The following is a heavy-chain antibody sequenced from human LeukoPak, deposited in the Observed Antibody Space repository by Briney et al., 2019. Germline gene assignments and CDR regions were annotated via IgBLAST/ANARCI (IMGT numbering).Heavy chain of an antibody. D-gene: IGHD4-17*01. CDR2: ISSSGSTI. Sequence: GGSLRLSCAASGFTFSDYYMSWIRQAPGKGLEWVSYISSSGSTIYYADSVKGRFTISRDNAKNSLYLQMNSLRAEDTAVYYCASYSLDYGDYTFWYFDLWGRGTLVTVSS. CDR1: GFTFSDYY. J-gene: IGHJ2*01. CDR3: ASYSLDYGDYTFWYFDL. V-gene: IGHV3-11*04.